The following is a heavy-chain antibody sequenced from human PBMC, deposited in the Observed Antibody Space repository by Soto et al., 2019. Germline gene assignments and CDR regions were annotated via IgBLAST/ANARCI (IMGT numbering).Heavy chain of an antibody. V-gene: IGHV1-69*02. CDR3: ARVGAEILTGYYPFDP. D-gene: IGHD3-9*01. CDR1: GGTFSSYT. J-gene: IGHJ5*02. Sequence: SVKVSCKASGGTFSSYTIGWVRQAPGQGLEWMGRIIPILGIANYAQKFQGRVTITADKSTSTAYMELSSLRSEDTAVYYCARVGAEILTGYYPFDPWGQGTLVTVS. CDR2: IIPILGIA.